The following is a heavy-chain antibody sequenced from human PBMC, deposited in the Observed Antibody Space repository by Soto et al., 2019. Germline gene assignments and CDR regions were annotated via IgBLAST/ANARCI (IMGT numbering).Heavy chain of an antibody. CDR1: GFTFSSYA. Sequence: EVQLLESGGGLVQPGGSLRLSCAASGFTFSSYAMSWVRQAPGKGLEWVSAISGSGGSTYYADSVKGRFTISRDNSKNTLYLQMNSLRAEDTAVYYCAKSRPRNLERITIFGVANRYYYYGMDVWGQGTTVTVSS. J-gene: IGHJ6*02. D-gene: IGHD3-3*01. CDR2: ISGSGGST. CDR3: AKSRPRNLERITIFGVANRYYYYGMDV. V-gene: IGHV3-23*01.